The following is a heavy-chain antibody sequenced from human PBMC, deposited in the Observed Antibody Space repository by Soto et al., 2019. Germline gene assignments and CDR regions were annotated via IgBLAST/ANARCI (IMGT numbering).Heavy chain of an antibody. D-gene: IGHD2-8*01. Sequence: QVQLQQSGPGLVKPSQTLSLTCAISGESVPTNSATWDWIRQSPSRGLEWLGRTYYRSKWYHDYAVSVKGRXTXNXXTSNTQLSLQLNSVTPDDTAVYYCARLIGDSWLDSWGQGTLVTVSS. CDR3: ARLIGDSWLDS. J-gene: IGHJ5*01. V-gene: IGHV6-1*01. CDR1: GESVPTNSAT. CDR2: TYYRSKWYH.